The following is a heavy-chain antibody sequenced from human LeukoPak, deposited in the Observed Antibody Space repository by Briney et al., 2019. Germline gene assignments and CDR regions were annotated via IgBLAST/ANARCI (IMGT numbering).Heavy chain of an antibody. CDR1: GFTFRSYS. V-gene: IGHV3-21*04. CDR2: ISSSSSYT. D-gene: IGHD2-2*01. CDR3: ARDDCSSTSCYGWGYYYYGMDV. J-gene: IGHJ6*02. Sequence: KPGGSLRLSCAASGFTFRSYSMNWVRQAPGKGLEWVSSISSSSSYTNYADSVKGRFTISRDNAKNSLYLQMNSLRAEDTAVYYCARDDCSSTSCYGWGYYYYGMDVWGQGTTVTVSS.